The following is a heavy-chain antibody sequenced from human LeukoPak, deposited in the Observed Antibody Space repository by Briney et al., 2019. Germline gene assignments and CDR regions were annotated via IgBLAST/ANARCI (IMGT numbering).Heavy chain of an antibody. CDR2: FDPEDGET. V-gene: IGHV1-24*01. Sequence: ASVKVSCKVSGYTLTELSMHWVRQAPGKGLEWMGGFDPEDGETIYAQKFQGRVTMTEDTSTDTAYMALSSLRSEDTAVYYCATGSRTYYYYGMDVWGQGTTVTVSS. J-gene: IGHJ6*02. CDR3: ATGSRTYYYYGMDV. CDR1: GYTLTELS. D-gene: IGHD1-7*01.